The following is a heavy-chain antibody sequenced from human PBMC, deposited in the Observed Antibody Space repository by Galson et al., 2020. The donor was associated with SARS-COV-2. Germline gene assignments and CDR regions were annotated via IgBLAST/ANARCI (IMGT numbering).Heavy chain of an antibody. CDR3: ASLLLVGASSDY. CDR1: GFTFSSYA. Sequence: GGSLRLSCAASGFTFSSYAMHWVRQAPGKGLEWVAVISYDGSNKYYADSVKGRFTISRDNSKNTLYLQMNSLRAEDTAVYYCASLLLVGASSDYWGQGTLVTVSS. J-gene: IGHJ4*02. D-gene: IGHD1-26*01. CDR2: ISYDGSNK. V-gene: IGHV3-30*04.